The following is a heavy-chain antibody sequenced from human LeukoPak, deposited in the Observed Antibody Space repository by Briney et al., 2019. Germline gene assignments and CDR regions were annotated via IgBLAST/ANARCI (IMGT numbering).Heavy chain of an antibody. V-gene: IGHV3-21*01. Sequence: GGSLRLSCAASGITFSSYTMNWVRQAPGKGLEWVSSISSTSSYIYYADSVKGRFTISRDNAKNSLYLQMNSLRAEDTAVYYCARVHRGAADYWGQRTLVTVSS. D-gene: IGHD3-10*01. CDR3: ARVHRGAADY. J-gene: IGHJ4*02. CDR2: ISSTSSYI. CDR1: GITFSSYT.